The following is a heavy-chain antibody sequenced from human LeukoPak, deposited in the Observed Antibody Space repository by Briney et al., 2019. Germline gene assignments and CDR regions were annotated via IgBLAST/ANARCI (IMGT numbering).Heavy chain of an antibody. Sequence: SETLSLTCAVYVGSFSGYYWSWVRQPPGKGLEWIGEINHSGSTNYNSSLKSRVTISVDTSKNQFSLKLTSVTAADTAVYYCARGYYGSGSHCCHMDVWGKGTTITVS. D-gene: IGHD3-10*01. J-gene: IGHJ6*03. CDR2: INHSGST. CDR1: VGSFSGYY. CDR3: ARGYYGSGSHCCHMDV. V-gene: IGHV4-34*01.